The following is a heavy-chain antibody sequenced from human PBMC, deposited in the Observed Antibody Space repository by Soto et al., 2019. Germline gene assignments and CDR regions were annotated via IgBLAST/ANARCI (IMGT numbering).Heavy chain of an antibody. D-gene: IGHD6-19*01. J-gene: IGHJ4*02. CDR3: ARDVRYSSGWYFDY. Sequence: GGSLRLSCAASGFTFSSYSMNWVRQAPGKGLEWVSVIYSGGSTYYADSVKGRFTISRHNSKNTLYLQMNSLRAEDTAVYYCARDVRYSSGWYFDYWGQGTLVTVSS. CDR1: GFTFSSYS. V-gene: IGHV3-53*04. CDR2: IYSGGST.